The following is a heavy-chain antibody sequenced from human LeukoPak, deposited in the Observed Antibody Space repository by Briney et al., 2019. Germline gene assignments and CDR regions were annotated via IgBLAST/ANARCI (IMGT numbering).Heavy chain of an antibody. CDR1: GGSISSGGYY. CDR3: ARCGKDGDYVQN. J-gene: IGHJ4*02. CDR2: IYYSGST. V-gene: IGHV4-31*03. D-gene: IGHD4-17*01. Sequence: SETLSLTCTVSGGSISSGGYYWSWIRQHPGKGLEWIGYIYYSGSTYYNPSLRSRVTISVDTSKNQFSLKLSSVTAADTAVYYCARCGKDGDYVQNWGQGTLVTVSS.